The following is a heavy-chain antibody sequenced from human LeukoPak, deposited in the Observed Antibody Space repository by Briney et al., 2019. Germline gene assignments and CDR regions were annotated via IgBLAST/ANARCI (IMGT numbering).Heavy chain of an antibody. CDR3: ARHSKPQWLVGEFYYFDY. Sequence: SETLSLTCAVYGGSFSGYYWSWIRQPPGKGLEWIGYIYYSGSTNYNPSLKSRVTLPVDTSKNQFCLKLSTVTAADTAVYYWARHSKPQWLVGEFYYFDYWGQGTLVTVSS. CDR1: GGSFSGYY. D-gene: IGHD6-19*01. V-gene: IGHV4-59*08. CDR2: IYYSGST. J-gene: IGHJ4*02.